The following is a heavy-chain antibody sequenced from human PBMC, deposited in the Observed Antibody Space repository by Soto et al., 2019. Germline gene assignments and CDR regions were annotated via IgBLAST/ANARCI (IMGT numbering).Heavy chain of an antibody. V-gene: IGHV1-69*01. CDR1: GGTFSSYG. J-gene: IGHJ5*02. Sequence: QVQLVQSGAEVKKPGSSVKVSCKASGGTFSSYGISWVRQAPGQGLEWMGGIIPAFRKANYAQKFQGRVTITADESTSTACMELSSLRSEDTAVYYCARDRGIAAAGSGGNWLDPWGQGTLVTVSS. D-gene: IGHD6-13*01. CDR3: ARDRGIAAAGSGGNWLDP. CDR2: IIPAFRKA.